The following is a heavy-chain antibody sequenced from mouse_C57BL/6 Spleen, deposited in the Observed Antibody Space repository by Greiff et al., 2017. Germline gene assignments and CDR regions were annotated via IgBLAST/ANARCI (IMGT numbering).Heavy chain of an antibody. CDR1: GFTFSNYW. CDR2: IRLKSDNYAT. CDR3: TGNGYYYWYFDV. J-gene: IGHJ1*03. D-gene: IGHD2-3*01. V-gene: IGHV6-3*01. Sequence: EVMLVESGGGLVQPGGSMKLSCVASGFTFSNYWMNWVRQSPEKGLEWVAQIRLKSDNYATHYAESVKRRFTISRDDSKSSVYLKMNNLRAEDTGIYYCTGNGYYYWYFDVWGTGTTVTVSS.